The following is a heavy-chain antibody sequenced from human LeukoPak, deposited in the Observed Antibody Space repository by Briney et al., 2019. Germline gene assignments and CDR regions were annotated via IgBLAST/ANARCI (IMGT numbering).Heavy chain of an antibody. D-gene: IGHD6-19*01. J-gene: IGHJ3*02. Sequence: PSETLSLTCTVSGDSISSGNYWGWIRQPPGKGLEWIGSIFHTGSTYFNLSLKSRVTISVDTSKNQFSLRLSSVTAADTAVYYCARPLVFSGWSSDIWGQGTMVTVSS. CDR2: IFHTGST. V-gene: IGHV4-38-2*02. CDR1: GDSISSGNY. CDR3: ARPLVFSGWSSDI.